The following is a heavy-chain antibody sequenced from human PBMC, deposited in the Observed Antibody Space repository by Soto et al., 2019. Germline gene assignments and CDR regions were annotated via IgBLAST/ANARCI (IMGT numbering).Heavy chain of an antibody. D-gene: IGHD3-3*01. J-gene: IGHJ4*02. Sequence: EVQLLESGGGLVQPGGSLRLSCAASGFTFSSYAMSWVRQAPGKGLEWVSAISGSGGSTYYADSVKGRFTISRDNSKNTMYLQMNSLRAEDTAVYYCAKGRQITIFGVVISKPWFDYWGQGTLVTVSS. CDR1: GFTFSSYA. V-gene: IGHV3-23*01. CDR3: AKGRQITIFGVVISKPWFDY. CDR2: ISGSGGST.